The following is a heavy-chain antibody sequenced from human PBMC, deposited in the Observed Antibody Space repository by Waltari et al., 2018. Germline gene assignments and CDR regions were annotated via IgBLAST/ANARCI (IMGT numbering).Heavy chain of an antibody. CDR3: ARDRGRGLYLES. D-gene: IGHD2-15*01. Sequence: QVKLQESGPGLVKPSGTLSLTCAVSGESVTNSYWWSWVRQSPGRGLEWIGQIHGSGRPNYNPSLESRVTVSLDTSNNHFSLRVTSATAADTAVYFCARDRGRGLYLESWGQGTLVTVSP. V-gene: IGHV4-4*02. J-gene: IGHJ4*02. CDR2: IHGSGRP. CDR1: GESVTNSYW.